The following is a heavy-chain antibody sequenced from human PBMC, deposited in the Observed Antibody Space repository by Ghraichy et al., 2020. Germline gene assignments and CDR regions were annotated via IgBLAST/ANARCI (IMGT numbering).Heavy chain of an antibody. Sequence: SETLSLTCTVSGGSISSSSYYWGWIRQPPGKGLEWIGSIYYSGSTYYNPSLKSRVTISVDTSKNQFSRKLSSVPAADTAVYYCARQWVVAATYAPGAFDIWGQGTMVTVSS. CDR3: ARQWVVAATYAPGAFDI. CDR2: IYYSGST. CDR1: GGSISSSSYY. D-gene: IGHD2-15*01. V-gene: IGHV4-39*01. J-gene: IGHJ3*02.